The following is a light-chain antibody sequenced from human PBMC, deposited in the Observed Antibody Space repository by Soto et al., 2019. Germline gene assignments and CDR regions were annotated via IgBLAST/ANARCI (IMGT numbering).Light chain of an antibody. Sequence: IQLTQSPSSLSASVGDRVTITCRAGQDIGSALAWYQQRPGKAPKLLLYDASNLEAGVPSRFSGSGSGTDFTPTITCLRPKYFATYYCQQFNDYPLSCGGGTKVQIK. CDR1: QDIGSA. J-gene: IGKJ4*01. CDR2: DAS. CDR3: QQFNDYPLS. V-gene: IGKV1D-13*01.